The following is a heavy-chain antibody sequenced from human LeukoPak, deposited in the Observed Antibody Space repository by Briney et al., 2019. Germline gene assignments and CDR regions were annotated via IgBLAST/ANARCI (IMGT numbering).Heavy chain of an antibody. CDR3: ARDKGAGTATYEKSRPKNLYYMDV. V-gene: IGHV3-53*01. CDR1: GFPFSSNY. J-gene: IGHJ6*03. CDR2: IYSGGST. Sequence: PGGSLGLSCAASGFPFSSNYMSWVRQAPGKGLEWVSVIYSGGSTYYADSVKGRFTISRDNSKNTLYLQMNSLRAEDTAVYYCARDKGAGTATYEKSRPKNLYYMDVWGKGTTVTVSS. D-gene: IGHD6-13*01.